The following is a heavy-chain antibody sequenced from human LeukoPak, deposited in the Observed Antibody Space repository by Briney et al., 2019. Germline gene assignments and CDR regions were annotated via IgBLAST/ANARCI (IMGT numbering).Heavy chain of an antibody. CDR1: GFTFSSYA. D-gene: IGHD3-22*01. V-gene: IGHV3-23*01. CDR3: AKDPYPSPYYYDSSGYPYFDY. J-gene: IGHJ4*02. CDR2: IGGSGGST. Sequence: GGSLRLSCAASGFTFSSYAMSWVRQAPGKGLEWVSAIGGSGGSTYYADSVKGRFTISRDNSKNTLYLQMNSLRDEDTAVYYCAKDPYPSPYYYDSSGYPYFDYWGQGTLVTVSS.